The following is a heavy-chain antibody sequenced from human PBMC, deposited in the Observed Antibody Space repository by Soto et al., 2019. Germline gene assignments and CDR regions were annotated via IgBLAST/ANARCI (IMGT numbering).Heavy chain of an antibody. D-gene: IGHD3-10*01. CDR3: ARVPGP. Sequence: QLQLHESGSGLVKPSQTLSLTCAVSGGSISSGGYSWSWIRQPPGKGLEWIGYIYHSGSTYDNPSLESRVTISVARSKNQFSLKLSSVTAADTAVYYCARVPGPWGQGTLFTVSS. CDR1: GGSISSGGYS. J-gene: IGHJ5*02. CDR2: IYHSGST. V-gene: IGHV4-30-2*01.